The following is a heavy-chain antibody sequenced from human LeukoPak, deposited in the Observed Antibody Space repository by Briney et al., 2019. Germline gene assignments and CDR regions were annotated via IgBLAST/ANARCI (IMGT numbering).Heavy chain of an antibody. J-gene: IGHJ5*02. Sequence: SETLSLTCAVYGGSFSGYYWSWIRQPPGKGLEWIGEINHSGSTNYNPSLKSRVTISVDTSKDQFSLKLSSVTAADTAVYYCARGLVITIFGVVDITTNWFDPWGQGTLVTVSS. CDR3: ARGLVITIFGVVDITTNWFDP. CDR2: INHSGST. CDR1: GGSFSGYY. V-gene: IGHV4-34*01. D-gene: IGHD3-3*01.